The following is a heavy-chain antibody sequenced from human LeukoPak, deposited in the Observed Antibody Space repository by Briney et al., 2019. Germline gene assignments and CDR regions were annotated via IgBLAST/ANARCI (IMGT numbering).Heavy chain of an antibody. J-gene: IGHJ5*02. V-gene: IGHV1-46*01. Sequence: VASVKVPCKASGYSFTSYYMHWVRQAPGQGLEWMGFINPSGSSAAYAQKFQGRLTMTRDMFTSTDYMELTSLTSDDTAVYYCARDNSVGETAWWFDPWGQGTLVTVSS. CDR2: INPSGSSA. D-gene: IGHD1-26*01. CDR1: GYSFTSYY. CDR3: ARDNSVGETAWWFDP.